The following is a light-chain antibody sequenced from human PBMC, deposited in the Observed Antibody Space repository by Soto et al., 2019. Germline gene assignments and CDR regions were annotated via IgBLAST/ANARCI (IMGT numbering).Light chain of an antibody. V-gene: IGKV1-39*01. Sequence: DIQITQSPSTLSGSVADRVTITCRASQTISSWLAWYQQKPGKAPKLLIYAASSLQSGVPSRFSGSGSETEFTLSISSLQPEDFATYFCQQIYSAPLTFGGGTKVDI. CDR3: QQIYSAPLT. CDR1: QTISSW. J-gene: IGKJ4*01. CDR2: AAS.